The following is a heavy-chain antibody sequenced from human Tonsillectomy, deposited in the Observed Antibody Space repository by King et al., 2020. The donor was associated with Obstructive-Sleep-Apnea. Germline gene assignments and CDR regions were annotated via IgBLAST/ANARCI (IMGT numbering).Heavy chain of an antibody. J-gene: IGHJ6*02. V-gene: IGHV4-59*08. Sequence: VQLQESGPGLVKPSETLSLTCTVSGGSISSYYWSWIRQPPGKGLEWIGYIYYSGSTNYNPSLRSRVTISVDTSKNQFSLKLSTVTAADTAVYYCARGEYCSGGRCYPYYYYGMDVWGQGTTVTVSS. CDR3: ARGEYCSGGRCYPYYYYGMDV. CDR2: IYYSGST. D-gene: IGHD2-15*01. CDR1: GGSISSYY.